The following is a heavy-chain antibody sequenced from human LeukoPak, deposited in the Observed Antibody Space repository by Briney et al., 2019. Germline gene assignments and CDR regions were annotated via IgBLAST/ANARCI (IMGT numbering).Heavy chain of an antibody. D-gene: IGHD3-10*01. V-gene: IGHV4-59*01. J-gene: IGHJ4*02. CDR1: GGSISSYY. Sequence: PSETLSLTCTVSGGSISSYYWSWIRQPPGKGLEWIAYLFYSGSTDYNPSLESRVTISVDTSKNQISLKLRSVTAADTAVYYCATVAVIRGVTYFDYWGQGTLVTVSS. CDR2: LFYSGST. CDR3: ATVAVIRGVTYFDY.